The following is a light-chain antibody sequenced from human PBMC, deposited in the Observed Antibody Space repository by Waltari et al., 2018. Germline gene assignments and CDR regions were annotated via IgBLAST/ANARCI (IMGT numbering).Light chain of an antibody. CDR1: KLGDKY. Sequence: SYELTQPPSVSVSPGQTASITCSGDKLGDKYACWYQRKPGQSPVLVIYQDTQRPSGIPERFSGSSFGNTATLTIGGTQAMDEADYYCQAWDSSTRYVFGSGTKVTVL. J-gene: IGLJ1*01. CDR2: QDT. V-gene: IGLV3-1*01. CDR3: QAWDSSTRYV.